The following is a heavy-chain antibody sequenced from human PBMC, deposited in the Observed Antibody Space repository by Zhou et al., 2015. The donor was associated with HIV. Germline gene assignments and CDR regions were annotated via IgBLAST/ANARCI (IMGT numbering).Heavy chain of an antibody. CDR3: ARDAAVEVTGAAPDFDL. Sequence: EVQLLESGGGLVQPGGSLRLSCAASGFTFSDYAMTWVRQAPGKGLESVSSISGSDGRTYYADSVKGRFTISRDISKSTLYLQMNSLRAEDTAVYYCARDAAVEVTGAAPDFDLRGRGTLVTVSS. V-gene: IGHV3-23*01. J-gene: IGHJ2*01. CDR2: ISGSDGRT. CDR1: GFTFSDYA. D-gene: IGHD2-21*02.